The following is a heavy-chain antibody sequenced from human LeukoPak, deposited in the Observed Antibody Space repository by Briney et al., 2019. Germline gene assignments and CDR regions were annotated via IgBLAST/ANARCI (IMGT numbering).Heavy chain of an antibody. D-gene: IGHD2-21*02. V-gene: IGHV3-23*01. CDR3: ASSILGDSPYYYYYYYYMDV. J-gene: IGHJ6*03. Sequence: GGSLRLSCAASRFTFSSYAMSWVRQAPGKGLEWVSAISGSGGSTYYADSVKGRFIISRDNSKNTLYLQMNSLRAEDTAVYYCASSILGDSPYYYYYYYYMDVWGKGTTVTISS. CDR2: ISGSGGST. CDR1: RFTFSSYA.